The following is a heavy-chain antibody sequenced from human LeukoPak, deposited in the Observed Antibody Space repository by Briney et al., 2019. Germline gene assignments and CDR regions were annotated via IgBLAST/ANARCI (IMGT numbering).Heavy chain of an antibody. V-gene: IGHV4-34*01. J-gene: IGHJ6*02. CDR3: ARDLRGSGSYYYYYYGMDV. CDR1: GGSFSGYY. CDR2: INHSGST. D-gene: IGHD3-10*01. Sequence: SETLSLTCAVYGGSFSGYYWSWIRQPPGKGLEWIGEINHSGSTNYNPSLKSRVTISVDTSKNQFSLKLSSVTAADTAVYYCARDLRGSGSYYYYYYGMDVWGQGTTVTVSS.